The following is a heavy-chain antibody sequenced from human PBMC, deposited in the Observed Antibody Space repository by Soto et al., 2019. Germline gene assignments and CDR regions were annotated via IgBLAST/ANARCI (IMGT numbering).Heavy chain of an antibody. CDR3: VRGGGGGMFDP. CDR1: GFTFGDSY. D-gene: IGHD2-15*01. J-gene: IGHJ5*02. CDR2: ISPGSRYP. Sequence: PGGSLRLSCAGSGFTFGDSYMSWIRQAPGKGLEWLSYISPGSRYPAYADSVKGRFTISRDNAKRSLYLQMMSLTAEDTAIYYCVRGGGGGMFDPWGQGTMITVSS. V-gene: IGHV3-11*06.